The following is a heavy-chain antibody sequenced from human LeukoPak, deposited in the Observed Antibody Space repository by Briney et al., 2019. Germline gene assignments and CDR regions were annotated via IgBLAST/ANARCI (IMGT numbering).Heavy chain of an antibody. J-gene: IGHJ5*02. CDR1: GGSISSSNW. D-gene: IGHD2-2*01. CDR2: INHSGST. Sequence: SGTLSLTCAVSGGSISSSNWRSWARQTPGKGLEWIGEINHSGSTNYNPSLKSRVTISVDTSKNQFSLKLSSVTAADTAVYYCARRKKSGCSSTSCLLNWFDPWGQGTLVTVSS. V-gene: IGHV4-4*02. CDR3: ARRKKSGCSSTSCLLNWFDP.